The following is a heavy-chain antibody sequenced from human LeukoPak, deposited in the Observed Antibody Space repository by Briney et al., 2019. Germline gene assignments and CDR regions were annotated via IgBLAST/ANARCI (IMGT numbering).Heavy chain of an antibody. CDR3: ARDRYGGSHGGDFDY. V-gene: IGHV1-46*01. D-gene: IGHD1-26*01. Sequence: ASVTVSCKASGCSFSSYAISWVRQAPAQGLEWMGIINPSGGSASSAHKFQGRVTMTRATSTGTVYMELIRLSSEDTAVYYCARDRYGGSHGGDFDYWGQGTLVTVSS. CDR2: INPSGGSA. CDR1: GCSFSSYA. J-gene: IGHJ4*02.